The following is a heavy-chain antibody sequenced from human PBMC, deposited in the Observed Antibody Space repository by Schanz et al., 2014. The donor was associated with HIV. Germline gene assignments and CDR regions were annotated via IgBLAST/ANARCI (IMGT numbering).Heavy chain of an antibody. V-gene: IGHV3-23*04. D-gene: IGHD3-22*01. CDR3: ARGATTYSSGYYYPDY. J-gene: IGHJ4*02. CDR1: GFTFNSYA. CDR2: ISGNGDST. Sequence: VHLVESGGGLVQPGGSLRLSCAASGFTFNSYAMKWVRQAPGKGLEWVSGISGNGDSTYYADSVKGRFTISRDYSKNTLYLQMNSLRDEDTAVYYCARGATTYSSGYYYPDYWGQGTLVTVSS.